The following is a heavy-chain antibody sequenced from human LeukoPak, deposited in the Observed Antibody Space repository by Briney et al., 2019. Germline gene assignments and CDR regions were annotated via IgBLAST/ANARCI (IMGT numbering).Heavy chain of an antibody. CDR1: GFTFDDYA. CDR3: AKRGPNGSGSYLNWFDS. V-gene: IGHV3-43*02. CDR2: ISVDGGTT. J-gene: IGHJ5*01. D-gene: IGHD3-10*01. Sequence: GGSLRLSCAASGFTFDDYAMHWVRQAPGKGLEWVSLISVDGGTTYYADSVKGRFTISRDNNKNSLYLQMNSLRTEDTAFYYCAKRGPNGSGSYLNWFDSWGQGTLVTVS.